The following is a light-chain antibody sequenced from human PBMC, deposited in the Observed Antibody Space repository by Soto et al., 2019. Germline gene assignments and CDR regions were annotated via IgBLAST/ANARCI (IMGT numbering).Light chain of an antibody. CDR3: QQYNNWPHS. J-gene: IGKJ2*01. CDR1: QTVDSN. Sequence: EIVMTQSPATLSVSPGERATLSCRASQTVDSNLAWYQQKPGQAPRLLVYGASTTATGIPARFSGSGSGTEFTLTITSLQSEDFVVYYCQQYNNWPHSFGQGTNLESK. V-gene: IGKV3-15*01. CDR2: GAS.